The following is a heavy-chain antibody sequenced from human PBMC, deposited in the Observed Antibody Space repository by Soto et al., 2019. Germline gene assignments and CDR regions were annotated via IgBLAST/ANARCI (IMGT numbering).Heavy chain of an antibody. CDR2: ISWNSGNI. CDR1: GFIFADYG. J-gene: IGHJ6*03. D-gene: IGHD6-6*01. V-gene: IGHV3-9*01. CDR3: AKDIRALAARPGYYFYMDV. Sequence: QSGGSMRLSCAASGFIFADYGMHWVRQAPGKGLEWVSGISWNSGNIGYADSVKGRFTISRDNAKNSLYLQMNSLRPEDTALYYCAKDIRALAARPGYYFYMDVWGKGTTVTVSS.